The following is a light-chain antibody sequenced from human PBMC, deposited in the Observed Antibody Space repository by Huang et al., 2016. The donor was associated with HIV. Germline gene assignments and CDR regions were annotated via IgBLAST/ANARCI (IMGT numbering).Light chain of an antibody. CDR2: GAS. V-gene: IGKV3-15*01. Sequence: EIVMTQSPATLSVSPGERATPSCRASQSVISNLAWYHQNPGQAPRLLLYGASTRATEIPARFSGSGSGTEFTLTVSSLQSEDFAVCFCQQYNNWPRTFGQGTKVEIK. J-gene: IGKJ1*01. CDR3: QQYNNWPRT. CDR1: QSVISN.